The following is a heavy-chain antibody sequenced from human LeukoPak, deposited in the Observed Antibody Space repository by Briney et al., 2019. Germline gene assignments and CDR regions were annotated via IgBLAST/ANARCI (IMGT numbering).Heavy chain of an antibody. J-gene: IGHJ4*02. CDR1: GYTFTSYY. V-gene: IGHV1-46*01. Sequence: ASVKVSCKASGYTFTSYYMHWVRQAPGQGLEWMGIINPSGGSTSCAQKFQGRVTMTRDTSTSTVYMELSSLRSEDTAVYYCARVQSSLAAAGKVFDYWGQGTLVTVSS. CDR3: ARVQSSLAAAGKVFDY. CDR2: INPSGGST. D-gene: IGHD6-13*01.